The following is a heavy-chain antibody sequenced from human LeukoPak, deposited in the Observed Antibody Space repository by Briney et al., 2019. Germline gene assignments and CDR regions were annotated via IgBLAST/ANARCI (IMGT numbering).Heavy chain of an antibody. CDR1: GYSFTTYW. Sequence: GASLQISCKGSGYSFTTYWIGWVRQMPGKGLEWMGIIYPGDSDTKYSPSFQGQVSISADKSINTAYLQWSSLKASDTAMYFCARIDAFAIWGQGTMVTVSS. CDR3: ARIDAFAI. CDR2: IYPGDSDT. V-gene: IGHV5-51*01. J-gene: IGHJ3*02.